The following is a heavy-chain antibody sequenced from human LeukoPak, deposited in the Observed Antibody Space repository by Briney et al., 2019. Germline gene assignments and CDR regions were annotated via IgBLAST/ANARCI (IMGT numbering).Heavy chain of an antibody. CDR2: MNPNSGGT. V-gene: IGHV1-2*02. CDR1: GYTFTGYY. D-gene: IGHD3-10*01. J-gene: IGHJ6*02. CDR3: AREPQIEYGSGSYYSASRYYYGMDV. Sequence: ASVNVSCKASGYTFTGYYMHWVRQAPGQGLEWMGWMNPNSGGTIYAQKFQGRVTMTRDTSISTAYMELSRLRSDDTAVYYCAREPQIEYGSGSYYSASRYYYGMDVWGQGTTVTVSS.